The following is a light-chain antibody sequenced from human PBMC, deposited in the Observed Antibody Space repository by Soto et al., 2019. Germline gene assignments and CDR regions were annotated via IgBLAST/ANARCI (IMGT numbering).Light chain of an antibody. Sequence: DIQMTQSPSTLSGSVGDRVTITCRASQTISSWLAWYQQKPGKAPKLLIYDASTLESGVPSRFSDSGSGTEFTLAISSLQPDDFATYYCQQYDNYRAFGQGTKVDIK. J-gene: IGKJ1*01. CDR3: QQYDNYRA. CDR2: DAS. CDR1: QTISSW. V-gene: IGKV1-5*01.